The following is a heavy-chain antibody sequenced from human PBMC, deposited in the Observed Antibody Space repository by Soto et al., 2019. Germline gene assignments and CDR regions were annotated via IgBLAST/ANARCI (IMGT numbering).Heavy chain of an antibody. V-gene: IGHV3-53*01. D-gene: IGHD3-22*01. CDR3: ARSAYYYDSSGYSILSFDY. CDR1: GVTVSSNY. CDR2: IYSGGST. Sequence: PGGSLRLSCAASGVTVSSNYMSWVRQAPGKGLEWVSVIYSGGSTYYADSVKGRFTISRDNSKNTLYLQMNSLRAEDTAVYYCARSAYYYDSSGYSILSFDYWGQGTLVTVSS. J-gene: IGHJ4*02.